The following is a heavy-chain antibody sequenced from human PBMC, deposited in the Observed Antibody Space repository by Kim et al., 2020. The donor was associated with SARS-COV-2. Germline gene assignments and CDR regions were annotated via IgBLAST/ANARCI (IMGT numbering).Heavy chain of an antibody. Sequence: ASVKVSCKVSGYTLTELSMHWVRQAPGKGLEWMGGFDPEDGETIYAQKFQGRVTMTEDTSTDTAYMDLSSLRSEDTAVYYCATGQTIVVVPAAIRSYYYYYGMDVWGQGTTVTVSS. CDR1: GYTLTELS. J-gene: IGHJ6*02. D-gene: IGHD2-2*01. CDR3: ATGQTIVVVPAAIRSYYYYYGMDV. V-gene: IGHV1-24*01. CDR2: FDPEDGET.